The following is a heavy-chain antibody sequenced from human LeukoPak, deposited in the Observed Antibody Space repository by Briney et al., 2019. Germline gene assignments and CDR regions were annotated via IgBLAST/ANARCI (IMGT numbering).Heavy chain of an antibody. CDR3: ARAGGGGYNYGLDY. Sequence: GGYLRLSCAASTFTFSDYYMSWIRQAPGKGLEWVSHISSSGSFIYYADSVKGRFTISSDNAKNSLDLQMNSLRDVDTAIYYCARAGGGGYNYGLDYWGQGILVAVSS. D-gene: IGHD5-18*01. V-gene: IGHV3-11*04. J-gene: IGHJ4*02. CDR1: TFTFSDYY. CDR2: ISSSGSFI.